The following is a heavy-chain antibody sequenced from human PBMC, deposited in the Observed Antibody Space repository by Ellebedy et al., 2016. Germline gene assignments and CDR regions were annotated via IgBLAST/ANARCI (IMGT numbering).Heavy chain of an antibody. CDR1: GYTFTGYY. Sequence: ASVKVSCXASGYTFTGYYMHWVRQAPGQGLEWMGWINPNSGGTNYAQKFQGRVTMTRDTSISTAYMELSRLRSDDTAVYYCARAPRRTVVTPTYYFDYWGQGTLVTVSS. J-gene: IGHJ4*02. V-gene: IGHV1-2*02. D-gene: IGHD4-23*01. CDR2: INPNSGGT. CDR3: ARAPRRTVVTPTYYFDY.